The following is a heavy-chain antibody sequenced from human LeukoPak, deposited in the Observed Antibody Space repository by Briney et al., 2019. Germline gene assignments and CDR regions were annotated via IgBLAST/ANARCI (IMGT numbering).Heavy chain of an antibody. CDR3: ARHVYDFWSGYPFDY. D-gene: IGHD3-3*01. CDR2: IYHSGST. CDR1: GYSISSGYY. J-gene: IGHJ4*02. V-gene: IGHV4-38-2*01. Sequence: SETLSLTCAVSGYSISSGYYGGWIRQPPGKGLAWIGSIYHSGSTYYNPSLKSRVTISVDTSKNQFSLKLSSVTAGDTAVYYCARHVYDFWSGYPFDYWGQGTLVTVSS.